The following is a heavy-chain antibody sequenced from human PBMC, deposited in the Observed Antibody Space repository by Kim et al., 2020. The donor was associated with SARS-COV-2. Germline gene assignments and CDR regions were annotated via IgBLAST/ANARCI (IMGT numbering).Heavy chain of an antibody. V-gene: IGHV4-59*01. CDR2: IYYSGST. J-gene: IGHJ5*01. CDR3: ARSEGRGSWHQFDF. D-gene: IGHD6-13*01. CDR1: SDSITSYY. Sequence: SETLSLTCTVSSDSITSYYCSWIRQLPGKGLDWIGYIYYSGSTNYNPSLNSRVTISWDTSKNQFSLELTSVTDADTAVYYCARSEGRGSWHQFDFWGQGILVTVS.